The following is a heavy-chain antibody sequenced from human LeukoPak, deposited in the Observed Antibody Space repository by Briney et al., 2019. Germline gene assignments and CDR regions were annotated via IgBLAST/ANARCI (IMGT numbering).Heavy chain of an antibody. CDR2: ISSNSRDI. V-gene: IGHV3-21*01. Sequence: GGSLRLSCAASGFTFNTYCMSWVRQAPGKWLEWVSSISSNSRDIYYADSVKGRFTISRDNAKNSLHLQMNRLRAEDTAVYYCARDDRDISSYRFDYWGQGSLVTVSS. CDR1: GFTFNTYC. CDR3: ARDDRDISSYRFDY. D-gene: IGHD6-6*01. J-gene: IGHJ4*02.